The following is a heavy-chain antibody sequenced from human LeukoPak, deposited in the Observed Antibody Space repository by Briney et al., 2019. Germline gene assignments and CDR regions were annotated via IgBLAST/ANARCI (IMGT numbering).Heavy chain of an antibody. D-gene: IGHD3-3*01. CDR3: ARVRFLEWLSHDQNWFDP. J-gene: IGHJ5*02. CDR1: GASISNQY. CDR2: IYYSGST. Sequence: SETLSLTCTVSGASISNQYWSWIRQPPGKGLEWIGYIYYSGSTNYNPSLKSRVTISVDTSKNQFSLKLSSVTAADTAVYYCARVRFLEWLSHDQNWFDPWGQGTLVTVSS. V-gene: IGHV4-59*11.